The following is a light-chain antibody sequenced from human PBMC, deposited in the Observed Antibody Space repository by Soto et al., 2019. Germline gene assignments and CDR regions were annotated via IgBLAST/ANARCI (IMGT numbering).Light chain of an antibody. J-gene: IGKJ2*03. CDR2: GAS. CDR1: RIVISNY. CDR3: QKYDTSPYR. V-gene: IGKV3-20*01. Sequence: ESVLAQSPGTLSLSPGEGATLSCRSSRIVISNYLAWYQKKPGPAPRLLIYGASNRATGVPDRFSGSGSGTDFTLTIRRLESEDVAVYFCQKYDTSPYRFGQGTKLEI.